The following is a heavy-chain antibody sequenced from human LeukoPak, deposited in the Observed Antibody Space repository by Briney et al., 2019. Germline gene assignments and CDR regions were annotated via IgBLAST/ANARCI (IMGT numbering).Heavy chain of an antibody. J-gene: IGHJ6*04. CDR1: GGSFSGYY. V-gene: IGHV4-34*01. CDR3: ATRYYGSGSWGIYGMDV. CDR2: INHSGST. D-gene: IGHD3-10*01. Sequence: PSETLSLTCAVYGGSFSGYYWSWIRQPPGKGLEWIGEINHSGSTNYNPSLKSRSTISVDTSKNQFSLKLSSVTGADTAVYYCATRYYGSGSWGIYGMDVWGKGTTVTVSS.